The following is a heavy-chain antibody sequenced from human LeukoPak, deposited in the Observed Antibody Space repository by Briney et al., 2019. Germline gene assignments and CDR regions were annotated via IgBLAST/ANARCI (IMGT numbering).Heavy chain of an antibody. CDR1: GFTFSTYT. CDR2: ISSGSSTL. D-gene: IGHD2-2*01. V-gene: IGHV3-48*04. J-gene: IGHJ4*02. Sequence: GGSLRLSCVASGFTFSTYTMNWVRQAPGKGLEWLSYISSGSSTLYYADSVKGRFTVSRDNAKNSLFLQMNSLRVEDTAVYYCARAGSCSSTSCPIKDDFDYWGQGTLVTVSS. CDR3: ARAGSCSSTSCPIKDDFDY.